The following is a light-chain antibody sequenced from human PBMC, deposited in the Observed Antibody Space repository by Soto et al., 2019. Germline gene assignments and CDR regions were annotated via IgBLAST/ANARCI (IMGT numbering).Light chain of an antibody. V-gene: IGKV3-11*01. Sequence: VMTQAPATLSVSPGERATLSCRASQSVNIYLAWYQQKPGQAPRLLIYDASNRATGIPARFSGSGSGTDFTLTISSLEPEDIAVYYCQQRSNWRVTFGGGTKVDIK. CDR1: QSVNIY. CDR2: DAS. J-gene: IGKJ4*01. CDR3: QQRSNWRVT.